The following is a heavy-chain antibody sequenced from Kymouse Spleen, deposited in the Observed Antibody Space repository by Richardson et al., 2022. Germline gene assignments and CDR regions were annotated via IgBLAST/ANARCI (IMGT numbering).Heavy chain of an antibody. V-gene: IGHV4-34*01. CDR2: INHSGST. J-gene: IGHJ4*02. Sequence: QVQLQQWGAGLLKPSETLSLTCAVYGGSFSGYYWSWIRQPPGKGLEWIGEINHSGSTNYNPSLKSRVTISVDTSKNQFSLKLSSVTAADTAVYYCARRGITGTTDFDYWGQGTLVTVSS. D-gene: IGHD1-7*01. CDR1: GGSFSGYY. CDR3: ARRGITGTTDFDY.